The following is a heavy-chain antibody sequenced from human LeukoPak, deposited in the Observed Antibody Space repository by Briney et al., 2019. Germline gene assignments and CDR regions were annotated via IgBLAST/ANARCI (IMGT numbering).Heavy chain of an antibody. D-gene: IGHD3-10*01. J-gene: IGHJ5*02. CDR3: AKDPSGSGSLNWFDP. V-gene: IGHV3-23*01. Sequence: GGSLRLSCAASGFTVSSNYMSWVRQAPGKGLEWVSGISGSGASTFYADSVTGRFTISRDNSKKTLYLQMNSLRAEDTAVYYCAKDPSGSGSLNWFDPWGQGTLVTVSS. CDR2: ISGSGAST. CDR1: GFTVSSNY.